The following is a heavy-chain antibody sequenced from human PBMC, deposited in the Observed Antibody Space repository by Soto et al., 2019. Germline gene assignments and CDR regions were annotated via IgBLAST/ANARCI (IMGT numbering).Heavy chain of an antibody. CDR3: ARDLGAGDTNALFDL. D-gene: IGHD2-21*02. CDR1: GASMMSGDYF. J-gene: IGHJ5*02. CDR2: MLQNGDT. V-gene: IGHV4-30-4*01. Sequence: QMQLQESGPRLVKPSQSLSLTCSVSGASMMSGDYFWSWIRQSPQKGLEWIGYMLQNGDTDYNPSLVSRVTISRDLSRNQFSLKLNSLTTADTAVYYCARDLGAGDTNALFDLWGQGILVTVSS.